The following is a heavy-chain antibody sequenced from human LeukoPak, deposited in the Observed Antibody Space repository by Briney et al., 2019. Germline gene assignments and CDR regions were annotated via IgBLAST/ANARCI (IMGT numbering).Heavy chain of an antibody. V-gene: IGHV1-46*01. J-gene: IGHJ3*02. CDR1: GYTFTSYY. D-gene: IGHD3-22*01. CDR2: INPRGGTT. CDR3: ARVGGGYYLGTFDI. Sequence: GASVEVSCKASGYTFTSYYTHWVRQTPGQGLEWMGLINPRGGTTNYAQKFQGRVTMTRDTSTSTVYMELSSLRSEDTAVYYCARVGGGYYLGTFDIWGQGTLVTVSS.